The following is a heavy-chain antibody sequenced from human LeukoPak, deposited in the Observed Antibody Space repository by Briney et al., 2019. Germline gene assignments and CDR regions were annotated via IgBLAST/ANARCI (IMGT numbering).Heavy chain of an antibody. CDR1: GGSISPYY. D-gene: IGHD1-26*01. CDR2: IYYSGST. CDR3: ARQMYTGTYSSWFDR. V-gene: IGHV4-59*01. Sequence: SETLSLTCSISGGSISPYYWNWIRQPPGKGLEWIGHIYYSGSTNYNPSLKSRVTISLDTSKNQFSLKLTSVAAADTAMYYCARQMYTGTYSSWFDRWGQGTLVTVSS. J-gene: IGHJ5*02.